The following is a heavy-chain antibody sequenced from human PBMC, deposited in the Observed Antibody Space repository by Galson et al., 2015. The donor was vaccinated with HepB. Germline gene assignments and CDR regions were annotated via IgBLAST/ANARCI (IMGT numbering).Heavy chain of an antibody. V-gene: IGHV3-23*01. CDR1: GFTFSSYD. Sequence: SLRLSCAASGFTFSSYDMNWVRQAPGKGLEWVSGITVSASGGTTYYAESVKGRFTISRDNSKKTLYLQMNSLRAEDTAVYYCAKGSHRLRSPGAFDIWGQGTMVTVSS. CDR3: AKGSHRLRSPGAFDI. J-gene: IGHJ3*02. CDR2: ITVSASGGTT. D-gene: IGHD3-3*01.